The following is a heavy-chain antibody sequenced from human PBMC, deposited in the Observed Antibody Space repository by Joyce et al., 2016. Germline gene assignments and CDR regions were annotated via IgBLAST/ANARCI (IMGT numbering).Heavy chain of an antibody. CDR3: ARDYGGVRWSRFHFDS. V-gene: IGHV4-38-2*02. CDR2: IHNSGST. D-gene: IGHD4-23*01. CDR1: GYSISAGYF. Sequence: QVQLQESGPGLVKPSETLSLTCAVSGYSISAGYFWGWIRQSPGEGLEWIAIIHNSGSTYYNPSLRGRVTISLDTSQNQISLKLTSVTATDTAIYYCARDYGGVRWSRFHFDSWGQGWLVTVSS. J-gene: IGHJ4*02.